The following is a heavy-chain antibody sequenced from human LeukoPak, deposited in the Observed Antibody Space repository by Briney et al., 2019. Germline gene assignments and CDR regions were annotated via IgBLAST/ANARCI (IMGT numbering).Heavy chain of an antibody. V-gene: IGHV3-21*01. J-gene: IGHJ4*02. D-gene: IGHD1-26*01. CDR3: SRDPTYYLRYGYFDY. CDR2: INNVGSHI. CDR1: GFTLSSSA. Sequence: GGSLRFSCAASGFTLSSSAMNWVRQAPGKGLEWVSSINNVGSHIYYAGSVKGRFTISRATTKTSLYLHMNSLRAADTAVYYCSRDPTYYLRYGYFDYWGQGALVTVSS.